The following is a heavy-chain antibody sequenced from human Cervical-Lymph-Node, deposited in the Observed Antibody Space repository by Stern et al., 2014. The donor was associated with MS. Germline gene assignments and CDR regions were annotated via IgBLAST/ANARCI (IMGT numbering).Heavy chain of an antibody. CDR1: GFTFSSSA. J-gene: IGHJ4*02. CDR3: ANDAVREAVYSSSWYYCDF. V-gene: IGHV3-23*01. CDR2: ISGSVGST. D-gene: IGHD6-13*01. Sequence: EVQLLESGGGLVQPGGSLKVSCAASGFTFSSSAISWVRQAPGHGLECVSAISGSVGSTSYADAVQGQVTLSTDSSNNSLYLALNRMRAEAKAVYYCANDAVREAVYSSSWYYCDFWGQGTLVTVSS.